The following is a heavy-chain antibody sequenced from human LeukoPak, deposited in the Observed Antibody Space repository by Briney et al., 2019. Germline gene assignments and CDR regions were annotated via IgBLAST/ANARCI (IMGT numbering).Heavy chain of an antibody. Sequence: SETLSLTCAVYGGSFSDYFWNWIRQPPGKGLEWIGEINHGGGTRYNPSLKSRVTISVDTSKNQFSLKLSSVTAADTAVYYCAILRGSTVTTNHWGQGTLVTVSS. J-gene: IGHJ4*02. CDR2: INHGGGT. V-gene: IGHV4-34*01. CDR1: GGSFSDYF. D-gene: IGHD4-17*01. CDR3: AILRGSTVTTNH.